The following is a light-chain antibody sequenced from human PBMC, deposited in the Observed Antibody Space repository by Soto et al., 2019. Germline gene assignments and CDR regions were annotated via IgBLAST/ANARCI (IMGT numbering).Light chain of an antibody. J-gene: IGKJ5*01. CDR3: QQRSNLIT. CDR1: RSVSSY. CDR2: DAS. Sequence: IVFTQAPATLSFSPGARATLSCRASRSVSSYLAWYQQKPGQAPRLLIYDASNRATGIPARFSGSGSGTDFTLTISSLEPEDFAVYYCQQRSNLITFGQGTRLEIK. V-gene: IGKV3-11*01.